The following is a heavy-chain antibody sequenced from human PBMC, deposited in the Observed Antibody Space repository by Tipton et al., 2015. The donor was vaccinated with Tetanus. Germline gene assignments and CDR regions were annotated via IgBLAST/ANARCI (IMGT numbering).Heavy chain of an antibody. CDR2: ISGSGGST. CDR3: AKHKRVPAASSGLDY. J-gene: IGHJ4*02. Sequence: AASGFTFSSYAMSWVRQAPGKGLEWVSAISGSGGSTYYADSVKGRFTISRDNSKNTLYLQMNSLRAEDTAVYYCAKHKRVPAASSGLDYWGQGTLVTVSS. V-gene: IGHV3-23*01. D-gene: IGHD2-2*01. CDR1: GFTFSSYA.